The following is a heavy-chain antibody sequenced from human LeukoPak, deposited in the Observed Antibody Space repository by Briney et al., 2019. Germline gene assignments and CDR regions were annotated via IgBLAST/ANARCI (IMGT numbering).Heavy chain of an antibody. CDR1: GGTFSSYA. D-gene: IGHD6-6*01. J-gene: IGHJ5*02. Sequence: GASVKVSCKASGGTFSSYAISWVRQAPGQGLEWMGGIIPIFGTANYAQKFQGRVTINTDESTSTAYMELSSLRSEDTAVYYCARASSIAACPRWFDPWGQGTLVTVSS. V-gene: IGHV1-69*05. CDR2: IIPIFGTA. CDR3: ARASSIAACPRWFDP.